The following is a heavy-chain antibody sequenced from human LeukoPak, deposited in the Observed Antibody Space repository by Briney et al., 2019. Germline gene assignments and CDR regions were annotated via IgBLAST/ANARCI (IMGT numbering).Heavy chain of an antibody. CDR1: GFTFSSYA. CDR3: AKGHSDFGTGFDG. D-gene: IGHD4-17*01. Sequence: GGSLRLSCAASGFTFSSYAMSWVRQAPGKGLDWVSVISGSGDRTYYADSVKGRFTISRDNSKKTVDLQMNSLRADDTAVYFCAKGHSDFGTGFDGWGQGTLVTVSS. CDR2: ISGSGDRT. J-gene: IGHJ4*02. V-gene: IGHV3-23*01.